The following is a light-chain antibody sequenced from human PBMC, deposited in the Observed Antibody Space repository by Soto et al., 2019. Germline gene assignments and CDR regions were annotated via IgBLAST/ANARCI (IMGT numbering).Light chain of an antibody. J-gene: IGKJ2*01. V-gene: IGKV2-30*01. Sequence: EVVMTQSPLSLPVTLGQPASISCRSSQSPVSSDENTFLNWFHQRPGQSPRRLIYKFFNRDSGVPDRFSGSGSGTDFTLKISRVEAEDVGVYYCMQGTHWPYTFGQGTKLEIK. CDR1: QSPVSSDENTF. CDR3: MQGTHWPYT. CDR2: KFF.